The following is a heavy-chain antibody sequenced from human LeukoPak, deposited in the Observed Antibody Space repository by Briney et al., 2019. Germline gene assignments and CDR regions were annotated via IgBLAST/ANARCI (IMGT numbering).Heavy chain of an antibody. V-gene: IGHV3-30*02. J-gene: IGHJ3*02. Sequence: GGSLRLSCAASGFTFSSYGMHWVRQAPGKGLEWVAFIRYDGSNKYYADSVKGRFTISRDNSKNTLYLQMSSLRAEDTAVYYCAKGGVGATFDAFDIWGQGTMVTVSS. D-gene: IGHD1-26*01. CDR3: AKGGVGATFDAFDI. CDR1: GFTFSSYG. CDR2: IRYDGSNK.